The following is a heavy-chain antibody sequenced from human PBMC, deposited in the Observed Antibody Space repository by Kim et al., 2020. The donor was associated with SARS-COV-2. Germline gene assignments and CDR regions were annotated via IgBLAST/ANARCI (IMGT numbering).Heavy chain of an antibody. CDR1: GYTFTSYA. Sequence: ASVKVSCKASGYTFTSYAMHWVRQAPGQRLEWMGWINAGNGNTKYSQKFQGRVTITRDTSASTAYMELSSLRSEDTAVYYCARDSGGRRFLEWSNNWFDPWGQGTLVTVSS. CDR3: ARDSGGRRFLEWSNNWFDP. V-gene: IGHV1-3*01. CDR2: INAGNGNT. D-gene: IGHD3-3*01. J-gene: IGHJ5*02.